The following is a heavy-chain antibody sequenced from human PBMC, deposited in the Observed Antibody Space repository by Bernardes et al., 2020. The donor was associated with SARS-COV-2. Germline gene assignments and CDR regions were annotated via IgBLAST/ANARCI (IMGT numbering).Heavy chain of an antibody. D-gene: IGHD4-17*01. CDR2: ISWSGAST. J-gene: IGHJ5*02. CDR1: GFTFDDYD. Sequence: GGSLRLSCAASGFTFDDYDMSWVRQAPGKGLEWVSGISWSGASTGYADSVKGRFTITRDNAKKSLYLKMNSLRAEDTAVYYCAREKLQNYFGYYDDHWGQGTLVTVSS. V-gene: IGHV3-20*04. CDR3: AREKLQNYFGYYDDH.